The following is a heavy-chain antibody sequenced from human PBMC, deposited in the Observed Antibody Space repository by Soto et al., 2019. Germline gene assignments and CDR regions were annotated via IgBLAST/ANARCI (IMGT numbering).Heavy chain of an antibody. D-gene: IGHD3-22*01. Sequence: SVKVSCKASGGTFSSYAISWVRQAPGQGLEWMGGIIPIFGTANYAQKFQGRVTTTADESTSTAYMELSSLRSEDTAVYYCARGQSDYYDSSGYLYYFDYWGQGTMVTVYS. V-gene: IGHV1-69*13. J-gene: IGHJ4*02. CDR1: GGTFSSYA. CDR3: ARGQSDYYDSSGYLYYFDY. CDR2: IIPIFGTA.